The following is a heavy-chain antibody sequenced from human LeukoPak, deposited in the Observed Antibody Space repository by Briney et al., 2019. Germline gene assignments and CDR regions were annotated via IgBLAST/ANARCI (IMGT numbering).Heavy chain of an antibody. V-gene: IGHV4-4*07. CDR3: ARGRDCSSTSCYTNYYYYMDV. D-gene: IGHD2-2*02. J-gene: IGHJ6*03. Sequence: SETLSLTCTVSGGSISSYYWSWIRQPAGKGLEWIGRIYTSGSTNYNPSLKSRVTISVDTSKNQFSLKLSSVTAADTAVYYCARGRDCSSTSCYTNYYYYMDVWGKGTTVTVSS. CDR2: IYTSGST. CDR1: GGSISSYY.